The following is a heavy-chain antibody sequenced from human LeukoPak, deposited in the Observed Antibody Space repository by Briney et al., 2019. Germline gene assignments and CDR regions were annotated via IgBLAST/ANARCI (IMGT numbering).Heavy chain of an antibody. V-gene: IGHV3-23*01. Sequence: GGSLRLSCEASGFTFSSYAMSWVRQAPGKGLEWVSAISGSGGSTYYADSVKGRFTISRDNSKNSLYLQMNSLRTEDTALYYCAKALRGSFDYWGQGTLVTVSS. J-gene: IGHJ4*02. CDR2: ISGSGGST. CDR1: GFTFSSYA. CDR3: AKALRGSFDY.